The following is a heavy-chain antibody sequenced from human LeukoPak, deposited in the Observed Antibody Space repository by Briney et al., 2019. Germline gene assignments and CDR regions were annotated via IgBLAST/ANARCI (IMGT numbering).Heavy chain of an antibody. D-gene: IGHD6-13*01. J-gene: IGHJ4*02. CDR3: ARTISSWGDFDD. V-gene: IGHV1-2*02. CDR1: GYTFTGYY. Sequence: ASVKVSCKASGYTFTGYYMHWVRQAPGQGLEWMGWINPNSGGTNYAQKFQGRVTMTRDTSISAAYLQWSSLKASDTAVYYCARTISSWGDFDDWGQGTLVTVSS. CDR2: INPNSGGT.